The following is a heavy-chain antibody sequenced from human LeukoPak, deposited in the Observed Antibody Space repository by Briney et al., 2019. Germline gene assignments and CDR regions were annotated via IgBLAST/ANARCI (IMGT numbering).Heavy chain of an antibody. CDR3: AKDREGTIADYFDY. D-gene: IGHD1-7*01. V-gene: IGHV3-23*01. J-gene: IGHJ4*02. Sequence: GGSLRLSCAASGFTFSSYAMSWVRQAPGKGLEWVSSISGSGGSTYYADSVKGRFTISRDNSKNTLYLQMDSLRGEDTAVYYCAKDREGTIADYFDYWGQGTLVTVSS. CDR2: ISGSGGST. CDR1: GFTFSSYA.